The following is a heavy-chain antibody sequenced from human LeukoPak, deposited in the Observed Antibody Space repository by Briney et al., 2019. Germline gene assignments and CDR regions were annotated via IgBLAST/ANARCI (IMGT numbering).Heavy chain of an antibody. Sequence: PGGSLRLSCAASGFTFSSYWMSWVRQAPGKGLEWVANIKKDGSEKYYVDSVKGRFTISRDNAKNSLYLQMNSLRADDTAIYYCAKDGYGSGSHAIDYWGQGTLVTVSS. J-gene: IGHJ4*02. V-gene: IGHV3-7*03. D-gene: IGHD3-10*01. CDR2: IKKDGSEK. CDR1: GFTFSSYW. CDR3: AKDGYGSGSHAIDY.